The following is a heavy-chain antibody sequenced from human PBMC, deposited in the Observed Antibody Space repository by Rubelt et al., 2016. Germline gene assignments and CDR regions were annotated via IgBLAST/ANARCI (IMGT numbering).Heavy chain of an antibody. Sequence: QVQLQQWGEGLLKPSETLSLTCVVSGGSFSGYSWSWVRQPPEKGLEWIGDVNHAAVTVYSPSLKSRVTISLDTSKNHLSLRLDSVNAAETAVEYSARGASPWYYGTNDYYHYWGPGSQVVVSS. CDR3: ARGASPWYYGTNDYYHY. CDR2: VNHAAVT. D-gene: IGHD3-10*01. CDR1: GGSFSGYS. V-gene: IGHV4-34*02. J-gene: IGHJ4*02.